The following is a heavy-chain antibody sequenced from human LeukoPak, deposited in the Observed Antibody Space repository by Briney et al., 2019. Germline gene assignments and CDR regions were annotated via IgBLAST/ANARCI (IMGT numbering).Heavy chain of an antibody. J-gene: IGHJ6*03. V-gene: IGHV1-18*01. D-gene: IGHD6-13*01. CDR2: INAYNGNT. Sequence: ASVKVSCKASGYTFTSYIISWVRQAPGQGLEWMGWINAYNGNTDYAQRVQGRVTMTTDTSTSIAYMELRSLRSDDTAVYYCARDRHIAAAVYYYYMDVWGQRDPGHRLL. CDR3: ARDRHIAAAVYYYYMDV. CDR1: GYTFTSYI.